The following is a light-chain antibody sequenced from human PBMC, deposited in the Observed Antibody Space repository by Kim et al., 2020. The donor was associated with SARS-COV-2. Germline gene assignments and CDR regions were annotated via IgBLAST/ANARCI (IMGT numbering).Light chain of an antibody. V-gene: IGKV3-15*01. J-gene: IGKJ1*01. CDR1: QSISTN. Sequence: EIVMTQSPATLSVSPGEGVTLSCRASQSISTNLGWYQQKPGQAPRLLISDASTRATGIPARFSGSGSWTEFTLTISSLQSEDFAVYCCQQYNDWPWTFGQGTKVEI. CDR3: QQYNDWPWT. CDR2: DAS.